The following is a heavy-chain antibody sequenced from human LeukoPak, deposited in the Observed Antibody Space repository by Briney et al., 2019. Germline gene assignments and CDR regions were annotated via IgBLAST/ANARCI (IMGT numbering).Heavy chain of an antibody. Sequence: SVKFSCKVSGYTLTELSMHWVRQAPGKGLEWMGGFDPEDGETIYTQKFQGRVTMTEDTSTDTAYMELSSLRSEDTAVYYCATGGTSGSYPDYWGQGTLVTVSS. D-gene: IGHD1-26*01. V-gene: IGHV1-24*01. CDR1: GYTLTELS. J-gene: IGHJ4*02. CDR2: FDPEDGET. CDR3: ATGGTSGSYPDY.